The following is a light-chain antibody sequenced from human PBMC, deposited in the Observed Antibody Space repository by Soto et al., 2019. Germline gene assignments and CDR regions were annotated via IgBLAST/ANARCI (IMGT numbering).Light chain of an antibody. CDR1: QSLSSSY. V-gene: IGKV3-20*01. J-gene: IGKJ4*01. CDR2: GAS. CDR3: QRYGTLPLLT. Sequence: ILVTQSSGTPFLSSGEKGTPPCRARQSLSSSYLAWYQQKPGQAPRLLIYGASSRATGIPVRFSGSGSGTDFTRTISRLEPEDFAVYYCQRYGTLPLLTRDGGTKVDIK.